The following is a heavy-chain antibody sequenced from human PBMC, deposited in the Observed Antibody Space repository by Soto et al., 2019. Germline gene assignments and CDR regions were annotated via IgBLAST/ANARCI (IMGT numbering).Heavy chain of an antibody. CDR2: IDGVGAGT. J-gene: IGHJ4*02. CDR3: TTGFEY. CDR1: GFTFTNYW. V-gene: IGHV3-74*01. Sequence: EVQLVQSGGGSVQPGGSLRLSCAASGFTFTNYWMHWVRQVPGKGLVWVSRIDGVGAGTSYSDSVRGRFTISRDNAENMLYLKMNSLRALYTAVYYCTTGFEYWGQGTLVTVSS.